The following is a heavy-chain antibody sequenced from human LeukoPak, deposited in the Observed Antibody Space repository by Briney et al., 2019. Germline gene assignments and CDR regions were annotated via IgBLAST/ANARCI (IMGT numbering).Heavy chain of an antibody. CDR3: AKGASSGWLLYWFDP. V-gene: IGHV3-23*01. Sequence: GGSLRLSRAASGFTFSSYVMTWVRQAPGRGLEWVSGISGSGVSTYYADSVKGRFTISRDNSKNTLYLQINSLRAEDTAIYYCAKGASSGWLLYWFDPWGQGTLVTVSS. CDR1: GFTFSSYV. D-gene: IGHD6-19*01. CDR2: ISGSGVST. J-gene: IGHJ5*02.